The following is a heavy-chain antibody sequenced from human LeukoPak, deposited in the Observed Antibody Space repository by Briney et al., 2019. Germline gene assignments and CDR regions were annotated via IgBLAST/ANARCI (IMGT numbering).Heavy chain of an antibody. CDR2: IYYSGST. CDR1: GGSISSYY. Sequence: PSETLSLTCTVSGGSISSYYWSWIRRPPGKGLEWIGNIYYSGSTNYNPSLKSRVTISVDTSKTQFSLKLSSVTAADTAVYYCARIVYSSNNYYFDYWGQGTLVTVSS. CDR3: ARIVYSSNNYYFDY. V-gene: IGHV4-59*01. J-gene: IGHJ4*02. D-gene: IGHD6-13*01.